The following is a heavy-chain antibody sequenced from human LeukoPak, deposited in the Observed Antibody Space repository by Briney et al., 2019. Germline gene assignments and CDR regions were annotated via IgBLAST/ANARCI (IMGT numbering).Heavy chain of an antibody. CDR2: INTSGST. Sequence: PSETLSLTCTVSGGSIITTSYYWDWIRQPPGKGLEWIGRINTSGSTNYNPSLKSRVTMSVDTSKNQFSLKLSSVTAADTAVYYCAREYDSRGNSYYYYYMDVWGKGTTVTVSS. CDR1: GGSIITTSYY. D-gene: IGHD3-22*01. J-gene: IGHJ6*03. V-gene: IGHV4-61*02. CDR3: AREYDSRGNSYYYYYMDV.